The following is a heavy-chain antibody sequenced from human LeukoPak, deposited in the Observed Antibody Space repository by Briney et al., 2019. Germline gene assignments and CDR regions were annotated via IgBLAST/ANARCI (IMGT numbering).Heavy chain of an antibody. CDR3: ARALRSGSNYFLYGMDV. V-gene: IGHV4-38-2*02. CDR1: GYSINSGYF. D-gene: IGHD3-10*01. CDR2: IFHSGTT. J-gene: IGHJ6*04. Sequence: PSETLSVTCTVSGYSINSGYFWGWIRQPPGKGLECIGTIFHSGTTYYNPSLKSRVTISLDTSTNDFSLKLSSVTAADTAVYYCARALRSGSNYFLYGMDVWGKGTTVTVSS.